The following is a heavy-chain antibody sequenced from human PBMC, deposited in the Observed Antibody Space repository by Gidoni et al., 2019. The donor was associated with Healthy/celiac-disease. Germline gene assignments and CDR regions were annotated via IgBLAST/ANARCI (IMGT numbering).Heavy chain of an antibody. CDR1: GGSISSYY. V-gene: IGHV4-59*12. CDR2: IYYSGST. Sequence: QVQLQESGPGLVKPSETLSLTCTGSGGSISSYYWSWIRQPPGKGLEWIGYIYYSGSTNYNPSLKSRVTISVDTSKNQFSLKLSSVTAADTAVYYCARGGYYYDSSGWDYWGQGTLVTVSS. J-gene: IGHJ4*02. CDR3: ARGGYYYDSSGWDY. D-gene: IGHD3-22*01.